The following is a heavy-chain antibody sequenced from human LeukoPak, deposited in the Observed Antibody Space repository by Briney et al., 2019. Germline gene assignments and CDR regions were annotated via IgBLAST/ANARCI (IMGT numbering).Heavy chain of an antibody. J-gene: IGHJ4*02. V-gene: IGHV1-69*04. CDR3: ARVGNSSGWPADY. CDR1: GGTFSSYA. CDR2: IIPIFGIA. D-gene: IGHD6-19*01. Sequence: SVTVSCKASGGTFSSYAISWVRQAPGQGLEWMGRIIPIFGIANYAQKFQGRVTITADKSTSTAYMELSSLRSEDTAVYYCARVGNSSGWPADYWGQGTLVTVSS.